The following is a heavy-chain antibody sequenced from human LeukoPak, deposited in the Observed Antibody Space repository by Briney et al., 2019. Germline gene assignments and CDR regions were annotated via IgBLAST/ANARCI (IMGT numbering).Heavy chain of an antibody. CDR3: ASRLGSHYYYYGMDV. V-gene: IGHV4-39*01. Sequence: PSETLSLTCTVSGGSISSSSYYWGGIRQPPGKGQEWIGSIYYSGSTYYHPSLKSRVTISVDTSKNPFSLKLSSVTAADTAVYYCASRLGSHYYYYGMDVWGQGTTVTVSS. D-gene: IGHD2-15*01. CDR1: GGSISSSSYY. CDR2: IYYSGST. J-gene: IGHJ6*02.